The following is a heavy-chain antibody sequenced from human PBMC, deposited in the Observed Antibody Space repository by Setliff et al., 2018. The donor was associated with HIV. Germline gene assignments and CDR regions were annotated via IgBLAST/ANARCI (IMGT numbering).Heavy chain of an antibody. J-gene: IGHJ5*02. V-gene: IGHV3-49*04. Sequence: GGSLRLSCTASGFTFGDYLMSWVRQAPGKGLEWIGFIRTKAYRGTTEYAASVEGRFTMSRDDSKSIAYLHMNILKIEDTAVYYCSRSGRPSDEYVWFDPWGQGTLVTVSS. CDR2: IRTKAYRGTT. CDR3: SRSGRPSDEYVWFDP. D-gene: IGHD2-15*01. CDR1: GFTFGDYL.